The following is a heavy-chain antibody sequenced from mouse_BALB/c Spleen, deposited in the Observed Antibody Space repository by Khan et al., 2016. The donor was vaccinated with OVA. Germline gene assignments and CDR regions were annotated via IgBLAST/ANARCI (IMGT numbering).Heavy chain of an antibody. D-gene: IGHD2-14*01. CDR2: INPTNGYT. Sequence: QVQLQQSGAELARPGASVKMSCKASGYTFTSYTIHWIKKRPGQGLEWIGYINPTNGYTNYNQKFKDKATLTTDKSSTTAYLQLSSLTSDDSAVYSGVRDGADHRNDGWFAYWGQGTLVTVSA. J-gene: IGHJ3*01. CDR1: GYTFTSYT. CDR3: VRDGADHRNDGWFAY. V-gene: IGHV1-4*01.